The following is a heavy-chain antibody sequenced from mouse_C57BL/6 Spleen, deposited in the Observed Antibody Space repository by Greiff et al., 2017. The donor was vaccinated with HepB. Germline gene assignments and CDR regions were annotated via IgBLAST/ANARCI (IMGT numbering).Heavy chain of an antibody. V-gene: IGHV1-5*01. D-gene: IGHD2-4*01. CDR3: TSLYDYDSYYFDY. Sequence: VQLQQSGTVLARPGASVKMSCKTSGYTFTSYWMHWVKQRPGQGLEWIGAIYPGNSDTSYNQKFKGKAKLTAVTSARTAYMELSSLTNEDSAVYYCTSLYDYDSYYFDYWGQGTTLTVSS. CDR2: IYPGNSDT. J-gene: IGHJ2*01. CDR1: GYTFTSYW.